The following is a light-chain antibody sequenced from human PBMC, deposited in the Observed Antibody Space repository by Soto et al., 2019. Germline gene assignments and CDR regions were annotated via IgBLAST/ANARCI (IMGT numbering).Light chain of an antibody. V-gene: IGLV2-14*01. Sequence: QSALTQPASVSGSPGQSITISCTGGSSDIGGYNYVSWFQQHPGKAPKLMIYEVTNRPSGVSNRSSGSKSGSTASLTISGLQAEDEADYYCSSYTSSNTLVFGTGTKVTVL. CDR1: SSDIGGYNY. CDR2: EVT. J-gene: IGLJ1*01. CDR3: SSYTSSNTLV.